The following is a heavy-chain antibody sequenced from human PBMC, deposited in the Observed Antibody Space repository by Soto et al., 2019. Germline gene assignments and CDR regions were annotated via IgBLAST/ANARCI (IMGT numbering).Heavy chain of an antibody. CDR1: GFTVSSNY. Sequence: GGSLRLSCAASGFTVSSNYMSWVRQAPGKGLEWVSVIYSGGSTYYADSVKGRFTISRDNSKNTLYLQMNSLRAEDTAVYYCARDTYYDSSGYVLDYWGQGTLVTVSS. CDR3: ARDTYYDSSGYVLDY. CDR2: IYSGGST. J-gene: IGHJ4*02. D-gene: IGHD3-22*01. V-gene: IGHV3-53*01.